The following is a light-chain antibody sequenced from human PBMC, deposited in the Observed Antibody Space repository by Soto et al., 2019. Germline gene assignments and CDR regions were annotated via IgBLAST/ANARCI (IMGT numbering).Light chain of an antibody. Sequence: DIQMTQSPSTLSASVGDRVTITCRASQSISSWLAWYQQKPGKAPKVLIYAASTLESGVPSRFSGSGSGTEFTLTISSLQPDDFATYYCQQYNSYPYTFGQGTKLEIK. CDR3: QQYNSYPYT. J-gene: IGKJ2*01. V-gene: IGKV1-5*03. CDR1: QSISSW. CDR2: AAS.